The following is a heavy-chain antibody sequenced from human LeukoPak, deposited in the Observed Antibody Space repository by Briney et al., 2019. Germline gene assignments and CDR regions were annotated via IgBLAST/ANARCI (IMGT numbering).Heavy chain of an antibody. CDR1: GFTFSYYA. V-gene: IGHV3-30-3*01. Sequence: GRSLRLSCAASGFTFSYYAMHWVRQAPGKGLEWVAVIPYDGSNEYYADSVKGRFTISRDNSKNTLSLQMNTLRPEDTAVYYCARPIDNGSGSYYFDYWGQGTLVTVSS. J-gene: IGHJ4*02. CDR3: ARPIDNGSGSYYFDY. CDR2: IPYDGSNE. D-gene: IGHD3-10*01.